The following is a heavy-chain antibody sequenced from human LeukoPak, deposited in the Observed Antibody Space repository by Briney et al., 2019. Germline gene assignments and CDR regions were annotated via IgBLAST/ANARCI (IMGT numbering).Heavy chain of an antibody. CDR3: ARYGHGSGSYYDYFDY. CDR2: IYPGDSDT. V-gene: IGHV5-51*01. CDR1: GYSFTSYW. Sequence: PGESLKISCKGSGYSFTSYWIGWVRQMPGKGLEWMGIIYPGDSDTRYSPSFQGQVTISADKSISTAYLQWSSLKASDTAMYYCARYGHGSGSYYDYFDYWGQGTLVTVSS. J-gene: IGHJ4*02. D-gene: IGHD3-10*01.